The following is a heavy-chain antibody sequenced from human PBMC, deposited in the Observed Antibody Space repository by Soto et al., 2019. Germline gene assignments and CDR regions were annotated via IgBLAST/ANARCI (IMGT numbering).Heavy chain of an antibody. Sequence: PSETMALTCTVSGGSIDSYDWTWIRQPPGKGLEWIGYVYYTGTTTYSPSLKSRVTISVDTSMNQISLKLSSVTAADTAFYYCARLGGYYQSLDTWGQGTLVTVSS. D-gene: IGHD3-22*01. V-gene: IGHV4-59*08. CDR3: ARLGGYYQSLDT. CDR1: GGSIDSYD. J-gene: IGHJ5*02. CDR2: VYYTGTT.